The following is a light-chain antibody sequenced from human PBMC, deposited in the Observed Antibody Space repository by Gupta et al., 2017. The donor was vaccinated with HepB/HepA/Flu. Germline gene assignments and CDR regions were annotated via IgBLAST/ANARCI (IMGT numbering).Light chain of an antibody. V-gene: IGKV1-39*01. Sequence: DIQMTQSQSCLSASVGDRVTIACRASQSITYDLNWHHPKPGKTPKIPIHGASRLQSSIPSRISGTGSGTDITLTIIRLQTEDFAIYSSQRTYSPRYTSGPRSRLETK. CDR3: QRTYSPRYT. CDR1: QSITYD. J-gene: IGKJ2*01. CDR2: GAS.